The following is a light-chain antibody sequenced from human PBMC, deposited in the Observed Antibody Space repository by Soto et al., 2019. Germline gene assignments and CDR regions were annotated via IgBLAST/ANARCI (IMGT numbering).Light chain of an antibody. CDR3: QQYHYWWA. CDR2: GAS. CDR1: QSISSH. J-gene: IGKJ1*01. Sequence: EIVMTQSPATLSVSPGERATLSCRASQSISSHLAWYQQKPGQAPRLLIHGASTRATGIPARFSGSGSGTEFTLVISSLQSEDFAVYYRQQYHYWWAFGQGTKVDIK. V-gene: IGKV3-15*01.